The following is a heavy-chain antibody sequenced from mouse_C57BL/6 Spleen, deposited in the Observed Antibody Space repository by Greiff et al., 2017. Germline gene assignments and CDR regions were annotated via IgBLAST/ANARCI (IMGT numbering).Heavy chain of an antibody. V-gene: IGHV1-63*01. D-gene: IGHD2-4*01. CDR3: ARSGGLRHAMDY. Sequence: QVQLKQSGAELVRTGTSVKMSCKASGYTFTNYWIGWAKQRPGHGLEWIGDIYPGGGYTNYNEKFTGKATLTADKSSSTAYMRVSSLTSEDSAIYYCARSGGLRHAMDYWGQGTSVTVSS. CDR2: IYPGGGYT. CDR1: GYTFTNYW. J-gene: IGHJ4*01.